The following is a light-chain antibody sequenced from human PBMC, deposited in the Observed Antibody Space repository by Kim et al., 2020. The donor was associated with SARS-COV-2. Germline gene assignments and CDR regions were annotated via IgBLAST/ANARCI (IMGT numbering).Light chain of an antibody. J-gene: IGKJ4*01. V-gene: IGKV3-20*01. CDR2: GAS. CDR1: QSISSSY. CDR3: QHDSSSPALT. Sequence: PGESATLSCKASQSISSSYSAYDQPPARPPTMLISDGASSSATIIPERSSGSSARADFTLTTSRVEPEYVADYYRQHDSSSPALTFGEGTKVDIK.